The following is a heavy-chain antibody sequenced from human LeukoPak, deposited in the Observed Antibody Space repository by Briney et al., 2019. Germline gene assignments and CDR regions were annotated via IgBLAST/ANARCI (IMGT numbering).Heavy chain of an antibody. D-gene: IGHD6-6*01. V-gene: IGHV1-3*01. CDR2: INAGNGNT. J-gene: IGHJ3*02. Sequence: ASVRVSCKASGNSVTSYDMYRVRQAPGQRLEWMGWINAGNGNTKYSQKFQGRVTITRDTSASTAYMELSSLRSEDTAVYYCARMSFLKQRTPPRPDDAFDIWGQGTMITVSS. CDR3: ARMSFLKQRTPPRPDDAFDI. CDR1: GNSVTSYD.